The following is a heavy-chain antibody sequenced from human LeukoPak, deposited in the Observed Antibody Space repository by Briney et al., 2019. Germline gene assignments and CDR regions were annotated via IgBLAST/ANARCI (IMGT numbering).Heavy chain of an antibody. D-gene: IGHD2-15*01. CDR2: ISYDGSNK. J-gene: IGHJ3*02. CDR3: AKVGIVVVVAATSPGDAFDI. Sequence: PGGSLRLSCAASGFTFSSYAMHWVRQAPGKGLEWVAVISYDGSNKYYADSVKGRFTISRDNSKNTLYLQMNSLRAEDTAVYYCAKVGIVVVVAATSPGDAFDIWGQGTMVTVSS. V-gene: IGHV3-30-3*01. CDR1: GFTFSSYA.